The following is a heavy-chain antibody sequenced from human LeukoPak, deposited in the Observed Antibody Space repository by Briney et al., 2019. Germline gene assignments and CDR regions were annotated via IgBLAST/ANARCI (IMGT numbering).Heavy chain of an antibody. V-gene: IGHV3-9*01. D-gene: IGHD3-16*01. CDR1: GFTFDDYA. CDR3: VASLGEYYYYMDV. Sequence: PGGSLRLSCAASGFTFDDYAMHWVRQAPGKGLEWVSGISWNSGSIGYADSVKGRFTISRDNSKNTLYLQMNSLRAEDTAVYYCVASLGEYYYYMDVWGKGTTVTVSS. CDR2: ISWNSGSI. J-gene: IGHJ6*03.